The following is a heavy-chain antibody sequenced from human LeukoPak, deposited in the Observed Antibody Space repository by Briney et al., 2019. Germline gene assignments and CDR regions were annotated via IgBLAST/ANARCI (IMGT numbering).Heavy chain of an antibody. Sequence: SETLSLTCAVYGGSFSDYYWNWIRQPPGKGLEWIGEINPRGGTNYNPSLKSRVTISVDTSRKQFSLRLNSVTAADTAVYYCARGRYSSGPWGQGTLVTVSS. CDR3: ARGRYSSGP. CDR2: INPRGGT. CDR1: GGSFSDYY. J-gene: IGHJ5*02. D-gene: IGHD6-19*01. V-gene: IGHV4-34*01.